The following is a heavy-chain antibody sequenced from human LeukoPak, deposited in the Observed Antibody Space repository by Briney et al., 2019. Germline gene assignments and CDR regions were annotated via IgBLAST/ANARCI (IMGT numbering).Heavy chain of an antibody. CDR1: GFTFSSFG. J-gene: IGHJ4*02. Sequence: GGSLRPSCAASGFTFSSFGMNCVRQAPGKGLEWVSYISSSSNTIYYADSMKGRLTISRDNAKNSLYLQVNSLRVEDTAVYYCASLNYGQVWGSPHYYFDYWGQGIPVTVSS. CDR3: ASLNYGQVWGSPHYYFDY. D-gene: IGHD3-16*01. CDR2: ISSSSNTI. V-gene: IGHV3-48*04.